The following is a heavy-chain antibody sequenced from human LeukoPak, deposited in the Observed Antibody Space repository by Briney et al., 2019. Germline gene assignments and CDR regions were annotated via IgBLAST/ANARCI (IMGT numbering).Heavy chain of an antibody. J-gene: IGHJ4*02. CDR2: ISYDGSNK. Sequence: GGSLRLSCAASGFTFSSYGMHWVRQAPGKGLEWVAVISYDGSNKYYADSVKGRFTISRDNSKNSLYLQMNSLRAEDTAVYYCARVSVRGVLPPYFDYWGQGTLVTVSS. D-gene: IGHD3-10*01. CDR1: GFTFSSYG. V-gene: IGHV3-30*03. CDR3: ARVSVRGVLPPYFDY.